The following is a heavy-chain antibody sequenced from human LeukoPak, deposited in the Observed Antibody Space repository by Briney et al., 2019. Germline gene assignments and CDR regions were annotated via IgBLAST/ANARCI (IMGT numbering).Heavy chain of an antibody. CDR1: GFIFRSHT. Sequence: GGSLRLSCAASGFIFRSHTMNWVRQAPGKGLEWVSYISSTSGTIYYADFVKGRFTISRDNAKNSLYLQMNSLRDEDTAVYYCARDYYGMDVWGQGTRVTVSS. V-gene: IGHV3-48*02. CDR2: ISSTSGTI. CDR3: ARDYYGMDV. J-gene: IGHJ6*02.